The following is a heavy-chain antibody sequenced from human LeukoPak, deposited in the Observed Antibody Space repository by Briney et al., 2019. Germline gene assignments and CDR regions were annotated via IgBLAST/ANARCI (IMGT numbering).Heavy chain of an antibody. J-gene: IGHJ4*02. V-gene: IGHV3-21*01. D-gene: IGHD3-22*01. CDR2: ISSSSSYI. CDR1: GFTFSSYS. Sequence: GGSLRLSCAASGFTFSSYSMNWVRQAPGKGLEWVSSISSSSSYIYYADSVKGRFTISRDNAKNSLYLQMNSLRAEDTAVHYCARSITYYYDSSGYYPFDYWGQGTLVTVSS. CDR3: ARSITYYYDSSGYYPFDY.